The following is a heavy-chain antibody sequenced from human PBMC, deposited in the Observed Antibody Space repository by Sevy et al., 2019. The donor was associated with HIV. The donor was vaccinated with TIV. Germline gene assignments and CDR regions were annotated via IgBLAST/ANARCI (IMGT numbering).Heavy chain of an antibody. J-gene: IGHJ4*02. D-gene: IGHD6-13*01. Sequence: GGSLRLSCAASGFTSSSYAMSWVRQPPGRGLEWVSTLSDSGVSTYYAASVKGRFTMSRDNSKNILYLQMNSLGAEDTAVYYGARDRATSAAGTLFDYWGQGTLVTVSS. CDR2: LSDSGVST. V-gene: IGHV3-23*01. CDR1: GFTSSSYA. CDR3: ARDRATSAAGTLFDY.